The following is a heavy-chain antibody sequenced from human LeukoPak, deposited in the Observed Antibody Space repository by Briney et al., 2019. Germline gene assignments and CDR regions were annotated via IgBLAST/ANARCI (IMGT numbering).Heavy chain of an antibody. Sequence: GGSLRLSCAASGFTFSSYSMNWVRQAPGKGLEWVSHITASGTAMFYADSVKGRFTISRDNAKNSLYLQMNSLRDEDTAVYYCAREGDGSGYYSLYFQKWGQGTLVTVSS. CDR1: GFTFSSYS. D-gene: IGHD3-22*01. CDR3: AREGDGSGYYSLYFQK. CDR2: ITASGTAM. J-gene: IGHJ1*01. V-gene: IGHV3-48*02.